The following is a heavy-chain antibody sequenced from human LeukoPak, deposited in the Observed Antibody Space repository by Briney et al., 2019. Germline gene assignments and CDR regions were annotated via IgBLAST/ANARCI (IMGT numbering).Heavy chain of an antibody. CDR2: IIPIFGTA. CDR3: ARAGITMVRGVLTYNWFDP. V-gene: IGHV1-69*05. J-gene: IGHJ5*02. D-gene: IGHD3-10*01. CDR1: GGTFNSYA. Sequence: ASVKVSCKASGGTFNSYAISWVRQAPGQGLEWMGGIIPIFGTANYAQKFQGRVTITTDESTSTAYMELSSLRSEDTAVYYCARAGITMVRGVLTYNWFDPWGQGTLVTVSS.